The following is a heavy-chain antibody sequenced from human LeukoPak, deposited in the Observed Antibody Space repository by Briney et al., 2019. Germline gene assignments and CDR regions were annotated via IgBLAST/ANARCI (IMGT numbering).Heavy chain of an antibody. CDR3: AKDAWDIVGATYLDY. Sequence: GGSLRLSCAASGFTFSSYAMSWVRQAPGKGLEWVSAISGSGASTYYADSVKGRFTISRDNSKNTLYLQMNSLRAEDTAVYYCAKDAWDIVGATYLDYWGQGTLVTVSS. CDR1: GFTFSSYA. D-gene: IGHD1-26*01. CDR2: ISGSGAST. V-gene: IGHV3-23*01. J-gene: IGHJ4*02.